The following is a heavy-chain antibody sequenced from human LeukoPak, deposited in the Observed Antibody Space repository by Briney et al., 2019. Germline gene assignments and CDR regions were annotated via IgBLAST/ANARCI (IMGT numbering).Heavy chain of an antibody. CDR3: AKGKTRGLSSGGSLPTTGEYYFDY. CDR1: GGTFSSYA. D-gene: IGHD2-15*01. V-gene: IGHV1-69*06. Sequence: PRASVKVSCKASGGTFSSYAISWVRQAPGQGLEWMGGIIPIFGTANYAQKFQGRVTITADKSMSTAYMELSSLRAEDTALYYCAKGKTRGLSSGGSLPTTGEYYFDYWGQGTLVTVSS. CDR2: IIPIFGTA. J-gene: IGHJ4*02.